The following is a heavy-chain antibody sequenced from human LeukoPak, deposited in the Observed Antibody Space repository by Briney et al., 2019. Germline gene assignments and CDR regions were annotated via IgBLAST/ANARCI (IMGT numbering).Heavy chain of an antibody. CDR1: GFTVSSNY. CDR2: IYSGGST. CDR3: ARDYDFDRYYYYGMDV. Sequence: GGSLRLSCAASGFTVSSNYMSWVRQAPGKGLEWVSVIYSGGSTYYADSVKGRFTISRDNSKNTLYLQMNSLRAEDTAVYYCARDYDFDRYYYYGMDVWGQGTTVTVS. V-gene: IGHV3-53*05. D-gene: IGHD3-3*01. J-gene: IGHJ6*02.